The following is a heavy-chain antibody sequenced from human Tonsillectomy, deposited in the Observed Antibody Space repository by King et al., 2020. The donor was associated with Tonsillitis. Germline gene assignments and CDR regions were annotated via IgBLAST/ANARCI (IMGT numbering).Heavy chain of an antibody. V-gene: IGHV1-18*01. D-gene: IGHD3-9*01. J-gene: IGHJ4*02. CDR1: GYTSSTYA. CDR2: INAYNGNT. Sequence: VQLVESGAEVKKPGASVKVSCKASGYTSSTYAITWVRQAPGQGLEWMGWINAYNGNTLYAQKLQGRVTMTTDTSTSTAYMELRSLRSDDTAVYYCALDILTGFYDYWGQGTLVTVSS. CDR3: ALDILTGFYDY.